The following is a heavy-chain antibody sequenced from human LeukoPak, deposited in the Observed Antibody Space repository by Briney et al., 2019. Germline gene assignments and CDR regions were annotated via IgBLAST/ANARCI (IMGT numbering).Heavy chain of an antibody. CDR3: ARVVHDILTGPRSPWYFDL. V-gene: IGHV1-8*02. CDR2: IIPIFGTA. CDR1: GYTFTSFD. D-gene: IGHD3-9*01. J-gene: IGHJ2*01. Sequence: ASVKVSCKASGYTFTSFDIAWVRQAPGQGLEWMGGIIPIFGTANYAQKFQGRVTMTRNTSISTAYMELSSLRSEDTAVYYCARVVHDILTGPRSPWYFDLWGRGTLVTVSS.